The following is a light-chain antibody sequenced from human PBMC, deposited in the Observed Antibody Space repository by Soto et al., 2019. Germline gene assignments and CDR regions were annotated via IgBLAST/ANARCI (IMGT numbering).Light chain of an antibody. J-gene: IGKJ3*01. Sequence: EIVLTQSPATLSLSPGARATLSCRASQSVSSYLAWYQQKPGQAPRLLIYDASNRAAGIPARFSGSGSGTDFTLTTSSLETEDFAVYYCQQRSNWPSFGPGTKVDIK. CDR1: QSVSSY. V-gene: IGKV3-11*01. CDR3: QQRSNWPS. CDR2: DAS.